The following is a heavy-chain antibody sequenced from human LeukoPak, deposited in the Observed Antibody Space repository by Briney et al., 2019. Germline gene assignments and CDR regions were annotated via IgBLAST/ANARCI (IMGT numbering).Heavy chain of an antibody. CDR2: IYTSGST. D-gene: IGHD6-13*01. V-gene: IGHV4-4*07. Sequence: PSETLSLTCTVSGGSISSYYWSWIRQPAGKGLEWIGRIYTSGSTNYNPSLKSRVTMSVDTSKNQFSLKLSSVTAADTAVYYCAREYSSSWLSSRYFDYWGQGTLVTVSS. CDR3: AREYSSSWLSSRYFDY. J-gene: IGHJ4*02. CDR1: GGSISSYY.